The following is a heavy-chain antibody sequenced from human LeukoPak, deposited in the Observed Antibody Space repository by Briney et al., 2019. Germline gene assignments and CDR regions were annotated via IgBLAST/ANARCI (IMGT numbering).Heavy chain of an antibody. D-gene: IGHD6-13*01. CDR3: AKEAAHYFDY. Sequence: GRSLRLSCAASGFTFSSSGMHWVRQAPGKGLEWVALISYDGSNKDYADSVKGRFTISRDNSKNTLYLQMNSLRADDTAVYYCAKEAAHYFDYWGQGTLVTVSS. V-gene: IGHV3-30*18. CDR2: ISYDGSNK. CDR1: GFTFSSSG. J-gene: IGHJ4*02.